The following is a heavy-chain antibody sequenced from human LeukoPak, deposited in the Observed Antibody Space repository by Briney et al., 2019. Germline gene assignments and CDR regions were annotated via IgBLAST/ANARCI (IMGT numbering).Heavy chain of an antibody. V-gene: IGHV1-18*01. Sequence: ASVNVSCKSSVYTFTSYGISWVRQAPGQGLEWMGWISAYNGNTNYAQKLQGRVTMTTDTSTSTAYMELRSLRSDDTAVYYCARAGVNIVATSSSHYWGQGTLVTVSS. CDR1: VYTFTSYG. D-gene: IGHD5-12*01. CDR3: ARAGVNIVATSSSHY. J-gene: IGHJ4*02. CDR2: ISAYNGNT.